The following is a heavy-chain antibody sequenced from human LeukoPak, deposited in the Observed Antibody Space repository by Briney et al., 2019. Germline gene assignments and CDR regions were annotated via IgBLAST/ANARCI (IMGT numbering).Heavy chain of an antibody. D-gene: IGHD5-18*01. CDR2: INSDGTST. Sequence: PGRSLRLSCAASGFTFSSYWMHWVRQVPGKGLVWVSRINSDGTSTTYADSVKGRFTISRDNAKNTLYLQMNSLRAEDTAVYYCARGASGYSYGWGQGTLVTVSS. CDR1: GFTFSSYW. V-gene: IGHV3-74*01. CDR3: ARGASGYSYG. J-gene: IGHJ4*02.